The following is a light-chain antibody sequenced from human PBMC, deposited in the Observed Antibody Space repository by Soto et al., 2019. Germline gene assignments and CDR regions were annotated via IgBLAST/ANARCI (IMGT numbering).Light chain of an antibody. CDR2: GAS. V-gene: IGKV1-39*01. CDR3: QQTYTTHEIT. CDR1: QSISIY. J-gene: IGKJ5*01. Sequence: DMQMTQSPSSLSASVGDRVTITCGGSQSISIYLNWYQLKPGKAPNLLMYGASYLKSGVPTRFSGSGSGTDFTLTISSLKPEDFAIYYCQQTYTTHEITFGQGARLEIK.